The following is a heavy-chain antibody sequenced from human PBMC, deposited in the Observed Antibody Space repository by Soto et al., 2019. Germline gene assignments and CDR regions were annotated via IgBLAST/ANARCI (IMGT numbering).Heavy chain of an antibody. Sequence: EVQLVESGGGLVKPGGSLRLSCAASGFTFSSYSMNWVRQAPGKGLEWVSSISSSSSYIYYADSVKGRFIISRDNAKNSLYLQMNSLRAEDTAGYYCARGLYYYDSSGYYSPWGQGTLVTVSS. CDR1: GFTFSSYS. V-gene: IGHV3-21*01. CDR2: ISSSSSYI. CDR3: ARGLYYYDSSGYYSP. J-gene: IGHJ5*02. D-gene: IGHD3-22*01.